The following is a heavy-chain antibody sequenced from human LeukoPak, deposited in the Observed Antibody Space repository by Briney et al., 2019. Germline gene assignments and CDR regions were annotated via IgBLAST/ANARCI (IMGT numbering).Heavy chain of an antibody. D-gene: IGHD3-22*01. CDR3: ARASYYYDTTGLGAVDI. Sequence: GGSRRLSCAASGFTLNDHAMYWVRQAPGKGLEWVSGINWNSDNIGYADSVRGRFTISRDDAKNSLFLQMNSLRVEDTALYYCARASYYYDTTGLGAVDIWGQGTMVTVSS. CDR2: INWNSDNI. J-gene: IGHJ3*02. V-gene: IGHV3-9*01. CDR1: GFTLNDHA.